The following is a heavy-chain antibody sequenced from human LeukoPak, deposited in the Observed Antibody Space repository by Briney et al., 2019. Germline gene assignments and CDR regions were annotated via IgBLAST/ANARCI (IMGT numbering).Heavy chain of an antibody. CDR2: ISDSGGYT. J-gene: IGHJ4*02. D-gene: IGHD6-6*01. CDR1: GFTVSSNY. V-gene: IGHV3-23*01. Sequence: GGSLRLSCAASGFTVSSNYMSWARQAPGKGLEWVSTISDSGGYTYYADSVKGRFTISRDNSKNTLYVQMNSLRAEDTAVYYCAKGSIAARSGLFDYWGQGTLVTVSS. CDR3: AKGSIAARSGLFDY.